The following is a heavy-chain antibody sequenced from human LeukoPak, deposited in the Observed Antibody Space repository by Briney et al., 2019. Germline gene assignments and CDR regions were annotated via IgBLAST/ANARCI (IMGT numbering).Heavy chain of an antibody. Sequence: PGGSLRLSCADSELTFSSYSMTWVRQAPGKGLEWVSSISSSSTYIYYADSVKGRFTISRDNSKNTLYVQMNSLRAEDTAVYYCAKDLTYSYYLYMDVWGKGTTVTVSS. CDR2: ISSSSTYI. J-gene: IGHJ6*03. CDR3: AKDLTYSYYLYMDV. V-gene: IGHV3-21*01. CDR1: ELTFSSYS.